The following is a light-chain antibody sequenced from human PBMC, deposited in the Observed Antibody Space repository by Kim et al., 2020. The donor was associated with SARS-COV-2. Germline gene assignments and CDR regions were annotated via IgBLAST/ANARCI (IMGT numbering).Light chain of an antibody. J-gene: IGLJ3*02. V-gene: IGLV2-14*04. CDR1: SSDVGGYNY. CDR2: DVS. CDR3: SSYTSSSTYEG. Sequence: QSITISCTGTSSDVGGYNYVSWYQQHPGKAPKLMIYDVSKRPSGVSNRFSGSKSGNTASLTISGLQAEDEADYYCSSYTSSSTYEGFGGGTQLTVL.